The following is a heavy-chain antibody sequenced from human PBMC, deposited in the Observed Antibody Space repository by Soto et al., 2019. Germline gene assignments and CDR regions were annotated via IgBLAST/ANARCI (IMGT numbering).Heavy chain of an antibody. D-gene: IGHD3-10*01. V-gene: IGHV3-53*01. CDR1: WFNVSSNY. CDR3: ARDRKYYYGSGRHQETHYDYGMDV. Sequence: GGSRILSCAAAWFNVSSNYMSCVRQAPGKGLEWVSVIYSCGSTYYADSVKGRFTISRDNSKNTLYLQMNSLRAEDTAVYYCARDRKYYYGSGRHQETHYDYGMDVWGQGQPFTVSS. J-gene: IGHJ6*02. CDR2: IYSCGST.